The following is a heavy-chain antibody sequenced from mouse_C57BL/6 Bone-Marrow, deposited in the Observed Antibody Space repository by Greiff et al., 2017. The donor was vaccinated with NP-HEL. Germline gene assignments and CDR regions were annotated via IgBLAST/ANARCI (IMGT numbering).Heavy chain of an antibody. D-gene: IGHD1-1*01. J-gene: IGHJ1*03. CDR1: GFSLTSYG. V-gene: IGHV2-6-1*01. CDR2: IWSDGST. Sequence: VQLQESGPGLVAPSQSLSITCTVSGFSLTSYGVHWVRQPPGKGLEWLVVIWSDGSTTYNSALKSRLSISKDNSKSQVFLKMNSLQTDDTAMYYCARHCIVATDWYVDVWGTGTTVTVSS. CDR3: ARHCIVATDWYVDV.